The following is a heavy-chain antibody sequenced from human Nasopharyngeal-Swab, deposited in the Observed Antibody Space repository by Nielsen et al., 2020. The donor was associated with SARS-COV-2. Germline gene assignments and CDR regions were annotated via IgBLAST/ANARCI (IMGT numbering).Heavy chain of an antibody. Sequence: SVKVSCKASGFTFTSSAVQGVRQARGQRLEWIGWIVVGSGNTNYAQKFQERVTITRDMSTSTAYMELSSLRSEDTAVYYCARYESRAELYYFDYWGQGTLVTVSS. V-gene: IGHV1-58*01. CDR3: ARYESRAELYYFDY. D-gene: IGHD1-26*01. J-gene: IGHJ4*02. CDR1: GFTFTSSA. CDR2: IVVGSGNT.